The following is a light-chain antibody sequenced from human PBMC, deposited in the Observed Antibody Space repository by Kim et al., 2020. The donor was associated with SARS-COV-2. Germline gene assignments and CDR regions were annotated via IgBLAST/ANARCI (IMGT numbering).Light chain of an antibody. Sequence: DIQMTQSPSSLSASVGDRVTITCRASQSISSYLNWYQQKPGKAPKLLIYAASSLQSGVPSRFSSSGSGTDFNLTISSLQPEYFATYYCQQSYSTPITFGQGTRLEIK. V-gene: IGKV1-39*01. J-gene: IGKJ5*01. CDR1: QSISSY. CDR2: AAS. CDR3: QQSYSTPIT.